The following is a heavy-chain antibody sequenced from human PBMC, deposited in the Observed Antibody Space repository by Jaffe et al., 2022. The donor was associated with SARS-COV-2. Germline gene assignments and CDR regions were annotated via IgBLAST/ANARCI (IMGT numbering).Heavy chain of an antibody. CDR2: IYYSGST. D-gene: IGHD3-22*01. CDR3: ARENTHYYDSSGYSAKTFDY. V-gene: IGHV4-31*03. J-gene: IGHJ4*02. CDR1: GGSISSGGYY. Sequence: QVQLQESGPGLVKPSQTLSLTCTVSGGSISSGGYYWSWIRQHPGKGLEWIGYIYYSGSTYYNPSLKSRVTISVDTSKNQFSLKLSSVTAADTAVYYCARENTHYYDSSGYSAKTFDYWGQGTLVTVSS.